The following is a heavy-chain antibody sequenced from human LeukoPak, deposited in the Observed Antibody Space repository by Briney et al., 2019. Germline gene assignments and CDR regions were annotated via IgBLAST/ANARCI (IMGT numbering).Heavy chain of an antibody. CDR2: IYHSGST. V-gene: IGHV4-30-2*01. CDR1: GGSISSGGYS. CDR3: AREIPRPYNWFDP. Sequence: SETLSLTCAVSGGSISSGGYSWSWIRQPSGKGLEWIGYIYHSGSTYYNPSLNSRVTISVDRSKNQFSLKLSSMTAADTAVYYCAREIPRPYNWFDPWGQGTLVTVSS. J-gene: IGHJ5*02.